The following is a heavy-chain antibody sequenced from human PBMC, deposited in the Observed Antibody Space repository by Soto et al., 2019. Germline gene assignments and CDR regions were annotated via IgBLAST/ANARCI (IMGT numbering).Heavy chain of an antibody. CDR3: ASSAYCGCDCYFDYYYYGMDV. Sequence: QVQLVQSGAEVKKPGSSVKVSCKASGGTFSSYAISWVRQAPGQGLEGMGGIIPIFGTANYAQKFQGRVTITADESTSTGYMELSSLRSEDTAVYYCASSAYCGCDCYFDYYYYGMDVWGQGTTVTVSS. D-gene: IGHD2-21*02. V-gene: IGHV1-69*01. CDR1: GGTFSSYA. J-gene: IGHJ6*02. CDR2: IIPIFGTA.